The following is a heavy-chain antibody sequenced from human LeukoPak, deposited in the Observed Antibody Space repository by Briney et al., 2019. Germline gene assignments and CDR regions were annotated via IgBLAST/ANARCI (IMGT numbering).Heavy chain of an antibody. D-gene: IGHD3-16*02. Sequence: GRSLRLSCAASGFTFSSYSMNWVRQTPGKGLELVSYISSSSSTIYYADSVKGRFTISRDNAKNSLYLQMNSLRDEDTAVYYCARLYVWGSSRTFDYWGQGTLVTVSS. CDR2: ISSSSSTI. CDR1: GFTFSSYS. J-gene: IGHJ4*02. CDR3: ARLYVWGSSRTFDY. V-gene: IGHV3-48*02.